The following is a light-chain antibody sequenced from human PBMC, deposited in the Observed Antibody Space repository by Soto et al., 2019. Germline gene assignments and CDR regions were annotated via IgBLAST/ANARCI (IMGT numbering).Light chain of an antibody. J-gene: IGKJ2*01. CDR1: QSISSW. V-gene: IGKV1-5*03. Sequence: DIQMTQSPSSLSASVGDRVTITCRASQSISSWLAWYQQKPGKAPKLLIFQASILETEVPSRFSGSGSGTEFTLTINSLQPDDFEAYYCQQYDRYPYTFGQGTKLEIK. CDR3: QQYDRYPYT. CDR2: QAS.